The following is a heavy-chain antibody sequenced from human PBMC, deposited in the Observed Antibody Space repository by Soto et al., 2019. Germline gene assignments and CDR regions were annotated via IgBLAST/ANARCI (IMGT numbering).Heavy chain of an antibody. CDR2: ISAYNGNT. V-gene: IGHV1-18*01. D-gene: IGHD3-3*01. CDR1: GYTFTSCG. Sequence: GASVKVSCKASGYTFTSCGISWVRQAPGQGLEWMGWISAYNGNTNYAQKLQGRVTMTTDTSTSTAYMELRSLRSDDTAVYYCARDRFLDYDFWSGRDYYYYGMDVWGQGTTVTVSS. CDR3: ARDRFLDYDFWSGRDYYYYGMDV. J-gene: IGHJ6*02.